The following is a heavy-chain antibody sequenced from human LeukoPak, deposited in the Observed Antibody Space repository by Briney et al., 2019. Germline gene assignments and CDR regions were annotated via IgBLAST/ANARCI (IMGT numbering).Heavy chain of an antibody. CDR1: GYTFTSYG. J-gene: IGHJ4*02. D-gene: IGHD6-13*01. V-gene: IGHV1-2*02. CDR2: INPNSGGT. Sequence: ASVKVSCKASGYTFTSYGISWVRQAPGQGLEWMGWINPNSGGTNYAQKFQGRVTMTRDTSISTAYMELSRLRSDDTAVYYCARDRGIAARPYFDYWGQGTLVTVSS. CDR3: ARDRGIAARPYFDY.